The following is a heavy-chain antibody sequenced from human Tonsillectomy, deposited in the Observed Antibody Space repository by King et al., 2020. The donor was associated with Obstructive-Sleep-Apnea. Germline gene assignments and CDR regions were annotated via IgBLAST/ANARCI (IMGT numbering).Heavy chain of an antibody. Sequence: VQLVESGGGLVQPGGSLRLSCAASGFTFSSYWVSWFRQAPGKGLEWVANIKQDGSEKYYVDSVKGRFTISRDNAKNSLYLQMNSLRAEDTAVYYCARPSYSSSWYDWYFDLWGRGTLVTVSS. CDR2: IKQDGSEK. CDR1: GFTFSSYW. D-gene: IGHD6-13*01. CDR3: ARPSYSSSWYDWYFDL. J-gene: IGHJ2*01. V-gene: IGHV3-7*01.